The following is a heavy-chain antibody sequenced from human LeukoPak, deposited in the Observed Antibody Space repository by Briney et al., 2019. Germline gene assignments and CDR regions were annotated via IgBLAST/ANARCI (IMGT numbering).Heavy chain of an antibody. D-gene: IGHD3-22*01. V-gene: IGHV4-59*08. CDR1: GGSIGDYY. CDR2: ISYTGST. J-gene: IGHJ6*03. CDR3: SRLSSDYYETSNYFYYMDV. Sequence: PSETLCLTCSVSGGSIGDYYWTWVRQPPGKGLEWIGYISYTGSTSYYPSLKSRVTISIDTYRKKFSLELTPVTAADTAVYYCSRLSSDYYETSNYFYYMDVWGKGTTVTVSS.